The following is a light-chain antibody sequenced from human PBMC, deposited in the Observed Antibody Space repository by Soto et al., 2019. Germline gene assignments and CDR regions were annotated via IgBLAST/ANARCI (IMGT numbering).Light chain of an antibody. CDR2: GAS. CDR3: QQYNNWPPCS. V-gene: IGKV3-15*01. CDR1: QSVSSN. J-gene: IGKJ2*04. Sequence: EIVMTQSPATLSVSPGERATLSCRASQSVSSNLAWYQQKPGQAPRLLIYGASTRSTGIPARFSGSGSGTAFTLTLSSLQSEDVAVYYCQQYNNWPPCSFGQGTKLEIK.